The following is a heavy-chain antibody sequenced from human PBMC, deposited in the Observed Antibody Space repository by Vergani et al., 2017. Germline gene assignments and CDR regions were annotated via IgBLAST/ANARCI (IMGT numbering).Heavy chain of an antibody. D-gene: IGHD2-21*02. Sequence: QVQLQESGPGLVKPSQTLSLTCRVSGGSITTGGHSWSWVRQPPGKGLEWIGYMSDTVTTFHTPSLKSRVTISADTSENQFSLMLTSVTAADTAIYYCARDPLATCGGNCVDFWGQGVLVTVSS. CDR2: MSDTVTT. V-gene: IGHV4-31*03. CDR3: ARDPLATCGGNCVDF. CDR1: GGSITTGGHS. J-gene: IGHJ4*02.